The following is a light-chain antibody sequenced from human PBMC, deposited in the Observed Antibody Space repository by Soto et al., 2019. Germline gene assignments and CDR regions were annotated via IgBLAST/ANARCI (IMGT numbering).Light chain of an antibody. CDR2: AAS. CDR1: QSISSW. Sequence: DIQMTQSPSTLSASVGDRVTITCRASQSISSWLAWYQQKPGKAPKLLIYAASSLQSGVPSRFSGSGSGTDFTLTISSLQPEDFATYYCQQSYSTLSTCGQGTRLEIK. J-gene: IGKJ5*01. V-gene: IGKV1-39*01. CDR3: QQSYSTLST.